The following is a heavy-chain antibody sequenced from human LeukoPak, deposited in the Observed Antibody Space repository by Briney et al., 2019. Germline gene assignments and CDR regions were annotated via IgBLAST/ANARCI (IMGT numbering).Heavy chain of an antibody. CDR2: IWYDGSNE. CDR3: AKEAAQFDY. Sequence: GGSLRLSCAASGFSFSSYGMHWVRQAPGKGPEWVAVIWYDGSNEYYGDSVKGRFTISRDNSKNTLYLQMNSLRAEDTAVYYCAKEAAQFDYWGQGTLVTVSS. V-gene: IGHV3-33*06. J-gene: IGHJ4*02. D-gene: IGHD2-15*01. CDR1: GFSFSSYG.